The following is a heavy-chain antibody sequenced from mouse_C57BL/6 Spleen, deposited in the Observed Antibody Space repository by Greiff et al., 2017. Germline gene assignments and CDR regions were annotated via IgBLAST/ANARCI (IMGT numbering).Heavy chain of an antibody. CDR2: IYPGSGDT. J-gene: IGHJ4*01. CDR1: GYTFTDHI. CDR3: GRGETAQLMDY. Sequence: QVQLQQSGAELASPGASVTLSCKASGYTFTDHIMTWVKKRPGQGLEWIGRIYPGSGDTNYNQKFMGKATFSVDRSSSTVYMVLNSLTSEDPAVYYCGRGETAQLMDYWGQGTSVTVSS. D-gene: IGHD3-2*02. V-gene: IGHV1-11*01.